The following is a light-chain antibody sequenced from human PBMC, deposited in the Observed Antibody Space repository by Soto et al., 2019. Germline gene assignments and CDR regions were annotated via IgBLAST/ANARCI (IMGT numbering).Light chain of an antibody. Sequence: DIVMTQSPDSLAVSLVERATINCNSIQIVLYSSNNKNYLAWYQQKPGQPPKLLIYWASTRESGVPDRFSGSGSGTDFTLTISSLQAEDVAVYYCQQYYSTPITFGQGTRLEIK. J-gene: IGKJ5*01. V-gene: IGKV4-1*01. CDR2: WAS. CDR1: QIVLYSSNNKNY. CDR3: QQYYSTPIT.